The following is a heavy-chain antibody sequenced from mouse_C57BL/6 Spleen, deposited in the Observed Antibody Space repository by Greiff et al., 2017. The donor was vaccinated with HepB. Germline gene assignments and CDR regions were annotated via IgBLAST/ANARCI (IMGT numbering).Heavy chain of an antibody. CDR1: GFTFTDYY. CDR3: ARFYGNYGFAY. J-gene: IGHJ3*01. CDR2: IRNKANGYTT. V-gene: IGHV7-3*01. D-gene: IGHD2-1*01. Sequence: EVHLVASGGGLVQPGGSLSLSCAASGFTFTDYYMSWVRQPPGKALEWLGFIRNKANGYTTEYSASVKGRFTISRDNSQSILYLQMNALRAEDSATYYCARFYGNYGFAYWGQGTLVTVSA.